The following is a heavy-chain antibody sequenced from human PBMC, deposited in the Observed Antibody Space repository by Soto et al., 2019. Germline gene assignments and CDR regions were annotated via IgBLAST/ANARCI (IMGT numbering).Heavy chain of an antibody. CDR3: ARDSNNTSSVCHY. D-gene: IGHD6-6*01. J-gene: IGHJ4*02. V-gene: IGHV1-2*02. CDR1: GYTFTGHY. Sequence: QVQLVQSGAEXXKXXXXVKVSCKASGYTFTGHYVHWVRQAPGQXLEWMGWINPNSGGTNYAQRFQGRVTMTRDTSISTAYMELSRLTSDDTAVYYCARDSNNTSSVCHYWGQGTLVTVSS. CDR2: INPNSGGT.